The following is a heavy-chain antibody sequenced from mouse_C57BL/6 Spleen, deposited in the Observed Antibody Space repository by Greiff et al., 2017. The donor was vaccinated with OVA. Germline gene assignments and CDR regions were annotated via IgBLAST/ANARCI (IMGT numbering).Heavy chain of an antibody. V-gene: IGHV1-18*01. CDR3: ARYDYDQAWFAY. D-gene: IGHD2-4*01. J-gene: IGHJ3*01. CDR1: GYTFTDYN. Sequence: EVQLQESGPELVKPGASVKIPCKASGYTFTDYNMDWVKQSHGKSLEWIGDINPNNGGTIYNQKFKGKATLTVDKSSSTAYMELRSLTSEDTAVYYCARYDYDQAWFAYWGQGTLVTVSA. CDR2: INPNNGGT.